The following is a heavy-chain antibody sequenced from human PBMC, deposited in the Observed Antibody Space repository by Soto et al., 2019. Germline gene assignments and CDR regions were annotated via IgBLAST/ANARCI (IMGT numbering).Heavy chain of an antibody. CDR2: ISSSSSYI. D-gene: IGHD5-12*01. J-gene: IGHJ6*02. CDR3: XXXXSGYDAESYYYYYGMDV. Sequence: EVQLVESGGGLVKPGGSLRLSCAASGFTFSSYSMNWVRQAPGKGLEWVSSISSSSSYIYYADSVKGRFTISRDNAKNSLYLQMNSLRAEDTAVYYCXXXXSGYDAESYYYYYGMDVWGQGTT. V-gene: IGHV3-21*01. CDR1: GFTFSSYS.